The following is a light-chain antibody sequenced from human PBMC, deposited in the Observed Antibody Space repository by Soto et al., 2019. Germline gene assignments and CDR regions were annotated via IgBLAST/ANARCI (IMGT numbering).Light chain of an antibody. CDR2: ELP. Sequence: SVLTPPVSVCGSPGQSITISCAVTMRDVGAYNLVSRYQHHPGRAPQLIIYELPNRPSGISFRFSGSKSGDTASLTISGLQAEDEADYYCSSYTSRSSLIFGGGTKVTVL. V-gene: IGLV2-14*01. CDR3: SSYTSRSSLI. CDR1: MRDVGAYNL. J-gene: IGLJ2*01.